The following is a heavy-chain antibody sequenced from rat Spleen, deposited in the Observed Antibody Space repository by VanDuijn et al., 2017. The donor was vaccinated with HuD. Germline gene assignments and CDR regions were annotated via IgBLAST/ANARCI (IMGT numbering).Heavy chain of an antibody. D-gene: IGHD1-4*01. Sequence: QVQLKESGPGLVQPSQTLSLTCTIGGFSLTSYNVHWVRQPPGKGLEWMGVIWGDGSTAYNSALKSRLSISRDTSKSQVFLKMNSLQTEDTAMYFCASGIFDFWGQGVMVTVSS. CDR3: ASGIFDF. CDR2: IWGDGST. V-gene: IGHV2-41*01. J-gene: IGHJ2*01. CDR1: GFSLTSYN.